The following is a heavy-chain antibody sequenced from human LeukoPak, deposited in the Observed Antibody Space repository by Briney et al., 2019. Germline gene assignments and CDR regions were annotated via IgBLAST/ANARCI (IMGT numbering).Heavy chain of an antibody. CDR1: GFTFSSYG. CDR3: AKDRLRVVVVAATPPDY. CDR2: IRYDGSNK. V-gene: IGHV3-30*02. D-gene: IGHD2-15*01. Sequence: GGSLRLSCAASGFTFSSYGMHWVRQAPGKGLEWVAFIRYDGSNKYYADSVKGRFTISRDNSKNTLYLQMNSLRAEDTAVYYCAKDRLRVVVVAATPPDYWGQGTLVTVSS. J-gene: IGHJ4*02.